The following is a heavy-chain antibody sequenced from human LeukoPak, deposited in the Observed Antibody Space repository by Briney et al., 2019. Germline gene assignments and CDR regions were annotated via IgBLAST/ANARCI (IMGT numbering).Heavy chain of an antibody. V-gene: IGHV3-73*01. Sequence: GGSLRLSCAASGFTFSGSAMHWVRQASGKGLEWVGRIRSKANSYATAYAASVKGRFTISRDDSKNTVYLQMNSLKTEDTAVYYCTSPAYSGYCSGGSCPGDYGMDVWGQGTTVTVSS. CDR1: GFTFSGSA. D-gene: IGHD2-15*01. J-gene: IGHJ6*02. CDR3: TSPAYSGYCSGGSCPGDYGMDV. CDR2: IRSKANSYAT.